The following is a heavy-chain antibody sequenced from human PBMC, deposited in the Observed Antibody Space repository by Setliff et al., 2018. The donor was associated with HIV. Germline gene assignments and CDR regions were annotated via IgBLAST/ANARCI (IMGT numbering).Heavy chain of an antibody. J-gene: IGHJ6*02. CDR2: INPNSGGT. V-gene: IGHV1-2*02. CDR1: GYTFTDYY. CDR3: AATVESVGPYYGMDV. Sequence: ASVKVSCKASGYTFTDYYIHWVRQAPGQGLEWMGWINPNSGGTNYAQKFQERVTITRDMSTSTAYMELSSLRSEDTAVYYCAATVESVGPYYGMDVWGQGTTVTVSS. D-gene: IGHD1-26*01.